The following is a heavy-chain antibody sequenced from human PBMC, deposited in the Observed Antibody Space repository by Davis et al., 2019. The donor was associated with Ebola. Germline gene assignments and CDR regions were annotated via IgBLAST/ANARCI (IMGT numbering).Heavy chain of an antibody. Sequence: GESLKISCRASGYSFTSYWIGWVRQMPGKGLEWMGFIYPDDSDTRYSPSFQGQVTMSVDKSTDTAYLHWSSLKASDTAMYYCARRGYYKSLSHYYPVGWFDPWGQGTLVTVSS. CDR2: IYPDDSDT. D-gene: IGHD2-15*01. CDR1: GYSFTSYW. J-gene: IGHJ5*02. CDR3: ARRGYYKSLSHYYPVGWFDP. V-gene: IGHV5-51*01.